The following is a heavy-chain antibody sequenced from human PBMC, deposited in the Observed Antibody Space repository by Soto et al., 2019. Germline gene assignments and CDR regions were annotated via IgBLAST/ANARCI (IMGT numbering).Heavy chain of an antibody. J-gene: IGHJ6*02. CDR1: GYTFTSYY. Sequence: GASVKVSCKTSGYTFTSYYMHWVRQAPGQGLEWMGIINPSGGSTSYAQKFQGRVTMTRDTATSTVYMELSSLRSEDPAVSYCARKSQQWLAPGGYYLGMEVWGQGVTVTVSS. CDR3: ARKSQQWLAPGGYYLGMEV. V-gene: IGHV1-46*01. D-gene: IGHD6-19*01. CDR2: INPSGGST.